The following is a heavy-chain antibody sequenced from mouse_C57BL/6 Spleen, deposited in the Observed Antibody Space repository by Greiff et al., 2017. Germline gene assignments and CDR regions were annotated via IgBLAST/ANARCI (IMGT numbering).Heavy chain of an antibody. CDR1: GFSITSGYY. J-gene: IGHJ3*01. D-gene: IGHD4-1*01. Sequence: EVQLVESGPGLVKPSQSLSLTCSVTGFSITSGYYWNWIRQFPGNKLEWMGYISYDGSNNYTPSLQNRISITHDTSKNLLFLKLNSVTTEDTATYDCARPELGRGFAYWGQGTLVTVSA. CDR2: ISYDGSN. V-gene: IGHV3-6*01. CDR3: ARPELGRGFAY.